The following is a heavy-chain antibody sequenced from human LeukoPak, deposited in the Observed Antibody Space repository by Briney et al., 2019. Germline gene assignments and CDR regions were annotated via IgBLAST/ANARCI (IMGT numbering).Heavy chain of an antibody. D-gene: IGHD2-2*02. V-gene: IGHV4-34*01. CDR3: ARGYCSSTSCYRTPRYFDL. CDR1: GGSFSGYY. J-gene: IGHJ2*01. CDR2: INHSGST. Sequence: SETLSLTCAVYGGSFSGYYWSWIRQPPGKGLEWIGEINHSGSTNYNTSLKSRVTISVDTSKNQFSLKLSSVAAADTAVYYCARGYCSSTSCYRTPRYFDLWGRGTLVTVSS.